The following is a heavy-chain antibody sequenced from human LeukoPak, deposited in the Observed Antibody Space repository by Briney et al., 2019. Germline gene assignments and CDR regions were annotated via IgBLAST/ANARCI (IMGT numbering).Heavy chain of an antibody. D-gene: IGHD5-18*01. CDR2: INHSGST. CDR3: ARSGYSYGYFLPPSRLFDY. CDR1: GGSFSGYY. J-gene: IGHJ4*02. Sequence: SETLSLTCAVYGGSFSGYYWSWIRQPPGKGLEWIGEINHSGSTNYNPSLKSRVTISVDTSKNQFSLKLSSVTAADTAVYYCARSGYSYGYFLPPSRLFDYWGQGTLVTASS. V-gene: IGHV4-34*01.